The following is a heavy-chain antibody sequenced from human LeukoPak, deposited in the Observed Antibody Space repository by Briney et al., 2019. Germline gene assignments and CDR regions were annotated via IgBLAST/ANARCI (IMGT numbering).Heavy chain of an antibody. V-gene: IGHV3-33*06. Sequence: GGSLRLSCAASGFTFSSYGMHWVRQAPGKGLEWVAVIWYDGSNKYYADSVKGRFTISRDNSKNTLYLQTNSLRAEDTAVYYCAKDHSIERGIPDYWGQGTLVTVSS. CDR2: IWYDGSNK. D-gene: IGHD1-14*01. CDR1: GFTFSSYG. CDR3: AKDHSIERGIPDY. J-gene: IGHJ4*02.